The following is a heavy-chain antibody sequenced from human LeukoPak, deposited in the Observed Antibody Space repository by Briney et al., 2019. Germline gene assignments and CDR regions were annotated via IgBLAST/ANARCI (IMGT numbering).Heavy chain of an antibody. Sequence: GGSLRLSCAASGFTFSSYWMSWVRQAPGKGLECVANIKQDGSEKYYVDSVKGRFTISRDNAKNSLYLQMNSLRAEDTAVYYCARDAAYYDFWSGYYLDYWGQGTLVTVSS. D-gene: IGHD3-3*01. J-gene: IGHJ4*02. CDR3: ARDAAYYDFWSGYYLDY. V-gene: IGHV3-7*01. CDR2: IKQDGSEK. CDR1: GFTFSSYW.